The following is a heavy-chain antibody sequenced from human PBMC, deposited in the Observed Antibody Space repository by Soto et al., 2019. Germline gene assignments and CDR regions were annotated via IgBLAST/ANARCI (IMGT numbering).Heavy chain of an antibody. CDR3: ARAPVGVVVVAATTPFDY. D-gene: IGHD2-15*01. V-gene: IGHV1-69*02. CDR1: GYTFTSYT. CDR2: IIPILGIA. Sequence: AVKVSCKASGYTFTSYTISWVRQAPGQGLEWMGRIIPILGIANYAQKFQGRVTITADKSTSTAYMELSSLRSEDTAVYYCARAPVGVVVVAATTPFDYWGQGTLVTVSS. J-gene: IGHJ4*02.